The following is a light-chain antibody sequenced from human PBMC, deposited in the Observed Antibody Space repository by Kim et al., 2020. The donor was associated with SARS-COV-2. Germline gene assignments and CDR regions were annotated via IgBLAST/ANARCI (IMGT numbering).Light chain of an antibody. CDR2: DNN. CDR3: GTWDSSRSSPV. V-gene: IGLV1-51*01. CDR1: SSNIGNNY. J-gene: IGLJ3*02. Sequence: GQKVTISCSGSSSNIGNNYVSWYQQLPGTAPKLLIYDNNRRPSGIPDRFSGSKSGTSATLGITGRQTGDEADYYCGTWDSSRSSPVFGGGTQLTVL.